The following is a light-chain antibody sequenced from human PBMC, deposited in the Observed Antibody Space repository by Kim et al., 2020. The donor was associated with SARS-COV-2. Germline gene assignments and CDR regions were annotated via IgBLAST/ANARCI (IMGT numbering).Light chain of an antibody. CDR2: AAS. Sequence: ASPGDRVTITCRASQGISSYLAWYQKKPGKAPKLLIYAASTLQSGVPSRFSGSGSGTDFTLTISCLQSEDFATYYCQQYYSYPRTFGQGTKVDIK. CDR3: QQYYSYPRT. CDR1: QGISSY. J-gene: IGKJ1*01. V-gene: IGKV1-8*01.